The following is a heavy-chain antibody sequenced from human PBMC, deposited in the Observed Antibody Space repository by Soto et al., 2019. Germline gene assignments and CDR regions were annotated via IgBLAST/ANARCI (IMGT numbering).Heavy chain of an antibody. CDR1: GFTFGDYA. Sequence: GGSLRLSCTASGFTFGDYAMSWFRQAPGKGLEWVGFIRSKAYGGTTEYAASVKGRFTISRDDSKSIAYLQMNSLKTEDTAVYYCTTDGELEWLPQKGDYYYYYMDVWGKGTTVTVSS. CDR2: IRSKAYGGTT. V-gene: IGHV3-49*03. CDR3: TTDGELEWLPQKGDYYYYYMDV. D-gene: IGHD3-3*01. J-gene: IGHJ6*03.